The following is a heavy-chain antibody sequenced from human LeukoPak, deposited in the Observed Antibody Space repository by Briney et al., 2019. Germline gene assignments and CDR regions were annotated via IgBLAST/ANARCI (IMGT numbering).Heavy chain of an antibody. D-gene: IGHD3-22*01. CDR1: GGSISSGGYS. V-gene: IGHV4-30-2*01. Sequence: PSETLSLTCTVSGGSISSGGYSWSWIRQPPGKGLEWIGYVYHSGSTYYNPSLKSRVTISVDRSKNQFSLKLSSVTAADTAVYYCARVYDSSGYSDYFDYWGQGTLVTVSS. CDR3: ARVYDSSGYSDYFDY. J-gene: IGHJ4*02. CDR2: VYHSGST.